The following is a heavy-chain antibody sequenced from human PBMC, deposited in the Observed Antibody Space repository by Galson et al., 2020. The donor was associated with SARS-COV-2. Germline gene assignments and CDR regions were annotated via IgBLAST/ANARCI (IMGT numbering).Heavy chain of an antibody. V-gene: IGHV4-61*02. Sequence: SQTLSLTCTVSGASISSGSYYWSWIRQPAGKGLEWIGRIYKSGNTNYNPSLWSQVTISVDTSKNQFSLKLTSVTAADTAVYYCARGNSPCVTIFGVRTGTCGMDGWGQGTTVTVSS. D-gene: IGHD3-3*01. CDR2: IYKSGNT. J-gene: IGHJ6*02. CDR1: GASISSGSYY. CDR3: ARGNSPCVTIFGVRTGTCGMDG.